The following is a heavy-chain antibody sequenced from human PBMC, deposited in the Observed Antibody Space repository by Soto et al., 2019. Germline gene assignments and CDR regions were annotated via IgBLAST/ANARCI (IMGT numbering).Heavy chain of an antibody. CDR2: IRSGSSTI. J-gene: IGHJ4*02. Sequence: EVQLVESGGGLVQPGGSLSLSCAASGFTFSSYSMNWVRQAPGKGLEWVSYIRSGSSTIYYADSVKGRFTISRDNANNSLYLHMNSLRDEDTAVYYCARVGALLRIDYWCQGTLVTVSS. CDR1: GFTFSSYS. V-gene: IGHV3-48*02. D-gene: IGHD3-22*01. CDR3: ARVGALLRIDY.